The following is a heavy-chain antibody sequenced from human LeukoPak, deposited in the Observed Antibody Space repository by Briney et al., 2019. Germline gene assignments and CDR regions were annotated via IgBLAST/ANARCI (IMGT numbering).Heavy chain of an antibody. CDR2: IYYSGST. CDR1: GGSISSGGYY. D-gene: IGHD3-10*01. CDR3: ARGLGGYYGSGSYHNVDY. J-gene: IGHJ4*02. Sequence: SGTLSLTCTVSGGSISSGGYYWSWIRQHPGKGLEWIGYIYYSGSTYYNPSLKSRVTISVDTSKNQFSLKLSSVTAADTAVYYCARGLGGYYGSGSYHNVDYWGQGTLVTVSS. V-gene: IGHV4-31*03.